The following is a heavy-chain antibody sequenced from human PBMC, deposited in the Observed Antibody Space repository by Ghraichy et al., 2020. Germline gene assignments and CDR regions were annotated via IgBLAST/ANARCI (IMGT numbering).Heavy chain of an antibody. Sequence: GGPLRLSCAASGFTFSSHWMSWVRQAPGKGLEWVANIKVDGSEKYYVDSVKGRFTISRDNAKNSLYLQMESLRAEDTALYYCARDLNWGSMDYWGQGTLVTVSS. CDR3: ARDLNWGSMDY. CDR2: IKVDGSEK. J-gene: IGHJ4*02. V-gene: IGHV3-7*03. CDR1: GFTFSSHW. D-gene: IGHD7-27*01.